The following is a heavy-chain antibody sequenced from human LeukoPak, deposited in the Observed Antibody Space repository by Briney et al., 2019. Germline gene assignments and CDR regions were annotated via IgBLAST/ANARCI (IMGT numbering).Heavy chain of an antibody. D-gene: IGHD3-3*01. CDR2: ISSSGGNT. CDR1: GFTLSSYA. Sequence: PGGSLRLSCAASGFTLSSYATHWVRQAPGKGLEYVSGISSSGGNTYYANSVKGRFTISRDNSKNTLYLQMGSLRDEDMVVYYCVRDRSGAYDYWGQGTLVTVSS. J-gene: IGHJ4*02. V-gene: IGHV3-64*01. CDR3: VRDRSGAYDY.